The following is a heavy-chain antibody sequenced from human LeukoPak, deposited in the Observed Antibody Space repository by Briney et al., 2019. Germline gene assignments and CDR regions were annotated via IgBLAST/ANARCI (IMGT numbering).Heavy chain of an antibody. CDR3: AREEGASMIITY. D-gene: IGHD3-22*01. V-gene: IGHV4-59*01. CDR2: IYYSGST. Sequence: SETLSLTCTVSGGSISSYYWSWIRQPPGKGLEWIGYIYYSGSTNYNPSLKSRVTISVDTSKNQFSLKLSSVTAADTAVYYCAREEGASMIITYWGQGTLVTVSS. J-gene: IGHJ4*02. CDR1: GGSISSYY.